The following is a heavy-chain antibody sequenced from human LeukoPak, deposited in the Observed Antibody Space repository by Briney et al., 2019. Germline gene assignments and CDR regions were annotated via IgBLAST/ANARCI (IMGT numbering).Heavy chain of an antibody. D-gene: IGHD2-21*02. Sequence: SETLSLTCTVSGGSISSYYWSWIRQPPGKGLEWIGYIYYSGSTNYNPSLKSRVTISVDTSKNQFSLKLSSVTAADTAVYYCARGTFYCGGDCYSDFSFFDYWGQGTLVTVSS. J-gene: IGHJ4*02. CDR1: GGSISSYY. V-gene: IGHV4-59*12. CDR2: IYYSGST. CDR3: ARGTFYCGGDCYSDFSFFDY.